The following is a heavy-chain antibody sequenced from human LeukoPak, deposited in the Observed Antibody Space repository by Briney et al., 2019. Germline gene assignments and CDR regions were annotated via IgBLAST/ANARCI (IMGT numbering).Heavy chain of an antibody. D-gene: IGHD3-22*01. Sequence: PGGSLRLSCAASGFTFSSYAMHWVRQAPGKGLECVALISYDGSNKYYADSVKGRLTISRDNSKNTLYLQMNSRRAEDTAVYYCVRGEYYYDSSGRGFDLWGRGTLVTVSS. CDR3: VRGEYYYDSSGRGFDL. CDR1: GFTFSSYA. CDR2: ISYDGSNK. J-gene: IGHJ2*01. V-gene: IGHV3-30-3*01.